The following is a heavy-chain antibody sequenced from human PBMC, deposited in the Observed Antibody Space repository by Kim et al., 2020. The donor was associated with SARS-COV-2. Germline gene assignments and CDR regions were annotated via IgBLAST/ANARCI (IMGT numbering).Heavy chain of an antibody. CDR3: ARYKDYDFWSGYPLDYFDY. CDR1: GFTFSDYY. D-gene: IGHD3-3*01. J-gene: IGHJ4*02. V-gene: IGHV3-11*01. Sequence: GGSLRLSCAASGFTFSDYYMSWIRQAPGKGLEWVSYISSSGSTIYYADSVKGRFTISRDNAKNSLYLQMNSLRAEDTAVYYCARYKDYDFWSGYPLDYFDYWGQGTLVTVSS. CDR2: ISSSGSTI.